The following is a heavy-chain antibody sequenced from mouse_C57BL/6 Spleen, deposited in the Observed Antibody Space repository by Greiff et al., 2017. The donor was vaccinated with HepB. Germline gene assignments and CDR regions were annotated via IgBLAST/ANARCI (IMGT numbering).Heavy chain of an antibody. CDR3: ARRTIYYDFVFDD. V-gene: IGHV1-26*01. J-gene: IGHJ2*01. CDR1: GYTFTDYY. D-gene: IGHD2-4*01. Sequence: VQLQQSGPELVKPGASVKISCKASGYTFTDYYMNWVKQSHGKSLEWIGDINPNNGGTSYNQKFKGKATLTVDKSSSTAYMELRSLTSEDSAVYYCARRTIYYDFVFDDWGQGTTLTVSS. CDR2: INPNNGGT.